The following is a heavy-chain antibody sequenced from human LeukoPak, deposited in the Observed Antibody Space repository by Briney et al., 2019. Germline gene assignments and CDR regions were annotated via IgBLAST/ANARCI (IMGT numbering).Heavy chain of an antibody. V-gene: IGHV3-23*01. CDR3: AKDGIAAAGHYYYYYMDV. CDR2: ISGSGGST. CDR1: GFTFSSYA. J-gene: IGHJ6*03. D-gene: IGHD6-13*01. Sequence: GGSLRLSCAASGFTFSSYAMSWVRQAPGKGLEWVSGISGSGGSTYYADSVKGRFTISRDNSKNTLYLQMNSLRAEDTAVYYCAKDGIAAAGHYYYYYMDVWGKGTTVTVSS.